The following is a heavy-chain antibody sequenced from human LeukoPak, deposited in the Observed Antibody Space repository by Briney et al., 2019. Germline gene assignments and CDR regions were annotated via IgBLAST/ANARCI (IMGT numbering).Heavy chain of an antibody. J-gene: IGHJ6*03. V-gene: IGHV4-4*09. D-gene: IGHD6-13*01. CDR3: ARRNEEQLIPSNYYYYYYMDV. CDR1: GGSISSYY. CDR2: IYTSGST. Sequence: SETLSLTCTVSGGSISSYYWSWIRQPPGKGLEWIGYIYTSGSTNYNPSLKSRATISVDTSKNQFSLKLSSVTAADTAVYYCARRNEEQLIPSNYYYYYYMDVWGKGTTVTVSS.